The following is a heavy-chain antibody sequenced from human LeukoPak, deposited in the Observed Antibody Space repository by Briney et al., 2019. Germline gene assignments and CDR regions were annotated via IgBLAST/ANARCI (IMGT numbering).Heavy chain of an antibody. J-gene: IGHJ5*02. CDR2: IKGNGATT. CDR3: ARAPRADDNWFDP. CDR1: GFTFSNYY. D-gene: IGHD5-24*01. Sequence: PGGSLRLSCGASGFTFSNYYMSWIRQAPGKGLEWVSHIKGNGATTYYADSVRGRFTISRDNAKNSLYLQMNSLRAEDTALYYCARAPRADDNWFDPWGQGTLVTVSS. V-gene: IGHV3-11*04.